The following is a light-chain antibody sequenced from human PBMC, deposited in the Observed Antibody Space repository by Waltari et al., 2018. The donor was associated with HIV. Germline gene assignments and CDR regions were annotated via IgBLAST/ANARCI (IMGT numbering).Light chain of an antibody. CDR3: QQYKNFPIT. CDR1: PAISTS. J-gene: IGKJ5*01. V-gene: IGKV1D-13*01. CDR2: DAS. Sequence: AILLSQSPSSLSASLEDRVTLTCRASPAISTSFAWYQQKTGSPPKPLISDASSLDRGVPSRCSGGGSETHFTLTINGLRAEDFATYYCQQYKNFPITFGQGTRLEIK.